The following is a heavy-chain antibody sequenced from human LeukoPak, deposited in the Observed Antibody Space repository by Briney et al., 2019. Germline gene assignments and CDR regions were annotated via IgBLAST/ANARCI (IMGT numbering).Heavy chain of an antibody. CDR2: IGGSGGST. V-gene: IGHV3-23*01. J-gene: IGHJ4*02. Sequence: PGGSLRLSCAASGFTFSSYAMSWVRQAPGKGLEWVSSIGGSGGSTYYADSVKGRFTISRDNAKNSLYLQMNSLRDEDTAVYYCARDRPQVTKFDYWGQGTLVTVSS. CDR3: ARDRPQVTKFDY. CDR1: GFTFSSYA. D-gene: IGHD4-17*01.